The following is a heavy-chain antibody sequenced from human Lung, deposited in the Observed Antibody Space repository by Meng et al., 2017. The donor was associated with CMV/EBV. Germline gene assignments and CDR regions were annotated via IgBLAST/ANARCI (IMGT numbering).Heavy chain of an antibody. J-gene: IGHJ4*02. CDR1: GLSFSGYW. Sequence: GEXXKISCAASGLSFSGYWMTWVRQAPGKGLEWVANIKTDGSEKYYLDSVKGRFTISRANAKNSLYLQMNSLRAEDTAVYFCAKEIDPAVAGNQGYFDYWGQGXLVTVSS. CDR2: IKTDGSEK. CDR3: AKEIDPAVAGNQGYFDY. V-gene: IGHV3-7*01. D-gene: IGHD6-19*01.